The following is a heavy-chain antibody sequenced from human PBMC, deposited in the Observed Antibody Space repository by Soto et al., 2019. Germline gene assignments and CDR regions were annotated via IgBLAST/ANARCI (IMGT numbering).Heavy chain of an antibody. J-gene: IGHJ3*02. CDR2: ISGSGGST. CDR1: GFTFSSYA. D-gene: IGHD1-26*01. Sequence: GGSLRPSCAASGFTFSSYAMSWVRQAPGKGLEWVSAISGSGGSTYYADSVKGRFTISRDNSKNTLYLQMNSLRAEDTAVYYCAKASDSGSYLWAFDIWGQGTMVTVSS. CDR3: AKASDSGSYLWAFDI. V-gene: IGHV3-23*01.